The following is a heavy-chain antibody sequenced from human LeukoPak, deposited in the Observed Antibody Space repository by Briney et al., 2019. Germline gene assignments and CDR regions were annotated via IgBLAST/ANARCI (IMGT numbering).Heavy chain of an antibody. D-gene: IGHD5-18*01. CDR1: GGSISSYY. J-gene: IGHJ4*02. V-gene: IGHV4-59*01. CDR2: IYYIGST. CDR3: ARSHQDGGYSYGPFDY. Sequence: SQTLSLTCTVSGGSISSYYWSWIRQPPGKGLEWIGYIYYIGSTNYNPSLKSRVTISVATSKNQFSLKLSSVTAANTAVYYCARSHQDGGYSYGPFDYWGQGTLVTVSS.